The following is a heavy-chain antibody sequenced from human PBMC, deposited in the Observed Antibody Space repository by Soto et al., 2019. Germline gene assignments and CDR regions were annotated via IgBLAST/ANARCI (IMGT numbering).Heavy chain of an antibody. V-gene: IGHV1-3*01. Sequence: QVLLLQSATEVKKPGASVRVSCRASGYTLTIYSIHWLRQAPGQRLEWPGWVDPNNGNTRYSQNLNGRVTMTWDTSAATAFMELRSLTPEDTAIYYCARDSLAVAGSFYDYWGQGTQVSVSS. CDR2: VDPNNGNT. CDR1: GYTLTIYS. J-gene: IGHJ4*02. D-gene: IGHD6-19*01. CDR3: ARDSLAVAGSFYDY.